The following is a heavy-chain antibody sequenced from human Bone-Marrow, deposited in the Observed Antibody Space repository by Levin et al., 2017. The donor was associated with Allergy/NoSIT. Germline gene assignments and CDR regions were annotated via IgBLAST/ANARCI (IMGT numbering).Heavy chain of an antibody. V-gene: IGHV5-51*01. Sequence: GGSLRLSCKGSGYSFTSYWIGWVRQMPGKGLEWMGIIYPGDSDTRYSPSFQGQVTISADKSISTAYLQWSSLKASDTAMYYCARKMGIVVVPAATPNWFDPWGQGTLVTVSS. D-gene: IGHD2-2*02. CDR1: GYSFTSYW. CDR3: ARKMGIVVVPAATPNWFDP. CDR2: IYPGDSDT. J-gene: IGHJ5*02.